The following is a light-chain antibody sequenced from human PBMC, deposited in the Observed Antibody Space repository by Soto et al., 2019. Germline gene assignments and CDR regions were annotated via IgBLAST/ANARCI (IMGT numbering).Light chain of an antibody. J-gene: IGKJ1*01. CDR2: GAS. CDR1: QSVSSN. CDR3: QQYNNWPSVT. Sequence: EIVMTQSPATLSVSPGERATLSCRASQSVSSNLAWYQQRPGQAPRLLIYGASTRATGIPARFSGGGSGTEFTLTISSLQSEDFAVYVCQQYNNWPSVTFGQGTKVEIK. V-gene: IGKV3-15*01.